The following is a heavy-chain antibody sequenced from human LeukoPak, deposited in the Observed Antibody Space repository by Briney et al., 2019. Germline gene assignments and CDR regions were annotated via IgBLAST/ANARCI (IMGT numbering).Heavy chain of an antibody. J-gene: IGHJ4*02. CDR1: RFTASSKD. D-gene: IGHD3-16*01. CDR2: TRRDDST. CDR3: TRRRGGYGAGESDY. V-gene: IGHV3-66*04. Sequence: PGGSLRLSRAASRFTASSKDMICVRHAPGKGLQCVSYTRRDDSTAYADSVKGRFTVSRDDSKNTLYLQMNRLRVEDTAVYYCTRRRGGYGAGESDYWGQGTLVTVSS.